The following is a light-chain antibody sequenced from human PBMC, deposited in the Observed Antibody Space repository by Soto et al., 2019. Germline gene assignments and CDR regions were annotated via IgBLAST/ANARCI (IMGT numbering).Light chain of an antibody. J-gene: IGLJ3*02. V-gene: IGLV2-14*01. CDR1: SSDVGGYNS. CDR2: EVS. Sequence: QSALTQPASVSASPGQSITISCTGTSSDVGGYNSVSWYQQHPGKAPKLMIFEVSLRPSGVSNRFSASKSGNTASLTISGLQAEDEADYCCSSFTTTSTRVFGGGTKVTVL. CDR3: SSFTTTSTRV.